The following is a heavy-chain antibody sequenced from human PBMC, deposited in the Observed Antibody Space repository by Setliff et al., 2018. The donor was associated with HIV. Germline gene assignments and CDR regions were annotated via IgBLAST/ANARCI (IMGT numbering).Heavy chain of an antibody. CDR2: IDTNTGNP. CDR3: ARLSPYGDYLLFQY. CDR1: GYTFTNYA. J-gene: IGHJ4*02. D-gene: IGHD4-17*01. Sequence: ASVKISCKASGYTFTNYAMNWLRQAPGQGLEWMGWIDTNTGNPTYAQGFTGRFVFSLDTSVSTAFLQISTLKAEDTAVYYCARLSPYGDYLLFQYWGQGTQVTVSS. V-gene: IGHV7-4-1*02.